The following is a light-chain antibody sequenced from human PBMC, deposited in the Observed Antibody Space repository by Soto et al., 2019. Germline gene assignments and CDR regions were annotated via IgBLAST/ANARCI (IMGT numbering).Light chain of an antibody. CDR1: SSNIGAGYD. Sequence: QSVLTQPPSVSGAPGQRVTISCTGSSSNIGAGYDVQWYQQLPGTAPKLLIYGDTNRPSGVPDRFSGSNSGTSASLAITGFQAEDESDYYCQSYDSSLSGSVFGGGTKLTVL. CDR3: QSYDSSLSGSV. CDR2: GDT. J-gene: IGLJ3*02. V-gene: IGLV1-40*01.